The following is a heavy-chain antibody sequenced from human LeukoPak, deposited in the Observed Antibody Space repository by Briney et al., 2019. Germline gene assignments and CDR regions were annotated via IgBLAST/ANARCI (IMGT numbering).Heavy chain of an antibody. CDR3: ARSAWGIDY. J-gene: IGHJ4*02. V-gene: IGHV3-64*01. D-gene: IGHD3-16*01. CDR2: ISSNGGST. CDR1: GFTFSSYA. Sequence: AGGSLRLSCAASGFTFSSYAMLWARQAPGKGLEYVSAISSNGGSTYYANSVKGRFTISRDNSKNTLYLQMGSLRAEAMAVYYCARSAWGIDYWGQGTLVTVSS.